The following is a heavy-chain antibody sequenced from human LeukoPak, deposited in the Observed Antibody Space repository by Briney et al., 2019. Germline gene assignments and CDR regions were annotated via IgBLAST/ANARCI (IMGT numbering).Heavy chain of an antibody. V-gene: IGHV1-69*06. CDR3: AALPPGYCSGGSCSIGGNWSDP. Sequence: ASVKVSCKASGGTFSSYAISWVRQAPGQGLEWMGGIIPIFGTANYAQKFQGRVTITADKSTSTAYMELSSLRSEDTAVYYCAALPPGYCSGGSCSIGGNWSDPWGQGTLVTVSS. J-gene: IGHJ5*02. D-gene: IGHD2-15*01. CDR2: IIPIFGTA. CDR1: GGTFSSYA.